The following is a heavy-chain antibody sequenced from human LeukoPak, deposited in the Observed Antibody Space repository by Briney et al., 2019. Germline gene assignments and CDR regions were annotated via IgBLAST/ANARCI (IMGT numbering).Heavy chain of an antibody. CDR3: AKDMCGGSCYPDDY. Sequence: GGSLRLSCAASGFTLSSYGMHWVRQAPGKGLEWVAFIRYDGSNKYYADSVKGRFTISRDNSKNTLYLQMNSLRAEDTAVYYCAKDMCGGSCYPDDYWGQGTLVTVSS. CDR2: IRYDGSNK. J-gene: IGHJ4*02. CDR1: GFTLSSYG. D-gene: IGHD2-15*01. V-gene: IGHV3-30*02.